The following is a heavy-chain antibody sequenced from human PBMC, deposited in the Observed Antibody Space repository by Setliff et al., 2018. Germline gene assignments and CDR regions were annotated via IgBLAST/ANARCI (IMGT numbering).Heavy chain of an antibody. J-gene: IGHJ4*02. CDR2: IKQDGSEK. V-gene: IGHV3-7*01. CDR3: VRDTTSGWMLTN. Sequence: GGSLRLSCAASGFTFSTYWMSWVRQAPGKGLEWVANIKQDGSEKYYVDSVKGRFSISRDNAKNSLYLQMNSLRAEDTAVYYCVRDTTSGWMLTNWGQGTLVTVSS. D-gene: IGHD6-25*01. CDR1: GFTFSTYW.